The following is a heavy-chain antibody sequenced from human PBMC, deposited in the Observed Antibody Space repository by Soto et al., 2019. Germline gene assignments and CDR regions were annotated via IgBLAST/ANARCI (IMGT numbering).Heavy chain of an antibody. V-gene: IGHV3-9*01. Sequence: EVHLVESGGGLVQPGRSLRLSCAASGFTFDDYAMHWVRQVPGKGLEWVSSISWNSGNIVYADSVKGRFTISRDSANNSLYLQMSSLRTEDTALYYCAKGAVTSILGYFDYWGQGTLVTVSS. D-gene: IGHD5-12*01. J-gene: IGHJ4*02. CDR3: AKGAVTSILGYFDY. CDR1: GFTFDDYA. CDR2: ISWNSGNI.